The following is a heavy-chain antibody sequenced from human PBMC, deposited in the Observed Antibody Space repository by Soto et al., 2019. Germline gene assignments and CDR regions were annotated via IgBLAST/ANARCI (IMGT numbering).Heavy chain of an antibody. D-gene: IGHD6-13*01. V-gene: IGHV4-34*01. J-gene: IGHJ4*02. CDR2: INHSGST. CDR3: ARGRGYSSSGYYFDY. Sequence: PLEILSLTCAVYGGSFSGYCWSWIRQPPGKGLEWIGEINHSGSTNYNPSLKSRVTISVDTSKNQFSLKLSSVTAADTAVYYCARGRGYSSSGYYFDYWGQGTLVTVSS. CDR1: GGSFSGYC.